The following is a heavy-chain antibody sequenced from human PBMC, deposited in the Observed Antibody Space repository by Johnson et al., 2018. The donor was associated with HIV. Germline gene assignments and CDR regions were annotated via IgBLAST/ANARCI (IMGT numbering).Heavy chain of an antibody. Sequence: VQLVESGGGVVQPGGSLRLSCAASGFTFSSYDMHWVRQATGKGLEWVSAIGTAGDTYYPGSVKGRFTISRENAKNSLYLQMNSLRAGDTAVYYCARANRGRNDAFDIWGQGTMVTVSS. CDR3: ARANRGRNDAFDI. CDR2: IGTAGDT. J-gene: IGHJ3*02. V-gene: IGHV3-13*01. CDR1: GFTFSSYD. D-gene: IGHD2-15*01.